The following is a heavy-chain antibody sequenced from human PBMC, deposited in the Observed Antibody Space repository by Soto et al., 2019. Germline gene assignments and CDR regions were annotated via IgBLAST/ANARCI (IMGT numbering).Heavy chain of an antibody. CDR1: AYPFSSYD. D-gene: IGHD2-2*02. Sequence: SAKVSSRASAYPFSSYDINWVGRATGRGLVWMGWMKPPSGNTGYAQKFQGRVTMTRHTSISTAYMELSSLRSEDTAVYYCARGAEVVGPVAIIYYYYTGMDVWGQGTTAPSP. J-gene: IGHJ6*02. CDR2: MKPPSGNT. CDR3: ARGAEVVGPVAIIYYYYTGMDV. V-gene: IGHV1-8*01.